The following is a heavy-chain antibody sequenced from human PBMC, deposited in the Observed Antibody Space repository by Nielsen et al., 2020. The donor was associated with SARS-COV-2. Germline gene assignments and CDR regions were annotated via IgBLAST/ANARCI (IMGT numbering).Heavy chain of an antibody. CDR2: IFDTAIT. CDR1: GVSISSSSYY. J-gene: IGHJ6*02. Sequence: SETLSLTCSVSGVSISSSSYYWGWIRQPPGKGLEWIGSIFDTAITYYNPSLKSRVTISVDTSKNQFSLNLSSVIAADTAVYYCARGVSRDGMDVWGQGTTVTVSS. V-gene: IGHV4-39*07. CDR3: ARGVSRDGMDV. D-gene: IGHD3-16*01.